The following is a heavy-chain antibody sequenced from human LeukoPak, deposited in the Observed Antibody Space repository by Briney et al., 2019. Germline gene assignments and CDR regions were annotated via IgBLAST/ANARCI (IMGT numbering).Heavy chain of an antibody. J-gene: IGHJ4*02. Sequence: SSETLSLTCAVSGGSISSGGFSWSWLRQPPGKGLEWIGYIDHSGSTYYNPSLKSRVTISVDTSKNQFSLKLSSVTAADTAVYYCASATNARGTSIDYWGQGTLVTVSS. CDR3: ASATNARGTSIDY. D-gene: IGHD1-26*01. CDR1: GGSISSGGFS. CDR2: IDHSGST. V-gene: IGHV4-30-2*01.